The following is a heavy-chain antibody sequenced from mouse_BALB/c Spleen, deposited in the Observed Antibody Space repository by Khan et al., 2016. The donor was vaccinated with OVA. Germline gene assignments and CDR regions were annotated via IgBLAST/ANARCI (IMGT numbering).Heavy chain of an antibody. D-gene: IGHD1-2*01. CDR2: ISYSGIT. CDR1: GYSITSGYG. Sequence: EVKLEVSGPGLVKPSQSLSLTCTVTGYSITSGYGWNWIRQFPGNKLEWMGYISYSGITNYNPSLKSRISITRDTSKNQFFLQLNSVTTEDTATYYCARTARIKYWGQGTTLTVSS. V-gene: IGHV3-2*02. J-gene: IGHJ2*01. CDR3: ARTARIKY.